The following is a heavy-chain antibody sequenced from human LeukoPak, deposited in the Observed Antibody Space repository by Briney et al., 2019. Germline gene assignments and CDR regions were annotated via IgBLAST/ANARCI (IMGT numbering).Heavy chain of an antibody. Sequence: GGSLRLSCAASGFTFSSYGMRWVRQAPGKGLEWVAVISYDGSNKYYADSVKGRFTISRDNSKNTLYLQMNSLRAEDTAVYYCASTPNSSGWYSGPWFDPWGQGTLVTVSS. J-gene: IGHJ5*02. CDR1: GFTFSSYG. V-gene: IGHV3-30*03. CDR3: ASTPNSSGWYSGPWFDP. CDR2: ISYDGSNK. D-gene: IGHD6-19*01.